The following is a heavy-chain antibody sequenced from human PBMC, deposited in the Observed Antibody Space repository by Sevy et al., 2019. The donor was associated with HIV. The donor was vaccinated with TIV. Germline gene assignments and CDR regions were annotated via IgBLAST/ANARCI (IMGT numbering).Heavy chain of an antibody. CDR2: FSFGCGRI. V-gene: IGHV3-23*01. CDR3: AREGCTQPHDY. CDR1: GFTFAKYS. D-gene: IGHD2-8*01. Sequence: GGSLRLSCAASGFTFAKYSMSWVRQAPGKGLEWVSTFSFGCGRINYADSVKGRFTISRDDSKNTLFLHMNSLRAEDTATYFCAREGCTQPHDYWGQGTLVIVSS. J-gene: IGHJ4*02.